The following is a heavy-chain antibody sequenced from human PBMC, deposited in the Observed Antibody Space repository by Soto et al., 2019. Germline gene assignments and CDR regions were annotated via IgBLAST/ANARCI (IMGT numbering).Heavy chain of an antibody. V-gene: IGHV3-30-3*01. CDR3: ARASGELSSYYAGMET. CDR1: GFTFSNYA. CDR2: ITCVGDNK. Sequence: QVQLVESGGGVVQPGRSLTLSCAASGFTFSNYAMHWVRQAPGKGLEGVATITCVGDNKYYTDSVKGPFTISRDNSKITVYLHMTSLTLEDTVVYYCARASGELSSYYAGMETWGQGTMFTVSS. D-gene: IGHD3-16*02. J-gene: IGHJ6*02.